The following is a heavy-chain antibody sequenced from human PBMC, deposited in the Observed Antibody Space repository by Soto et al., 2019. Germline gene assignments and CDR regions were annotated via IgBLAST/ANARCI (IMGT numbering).Heavy chain of an antibody. Sequence: QVQPVESGGGVVQPGRSLRLSCAASGFNFTSYAMHWVRQAPGKGLEWVAVISYDGSDKYYADSAKGRFTISRDNSKNTLYLQMNSLRTDDTAVYYCARGGIVVGWGQGTLVTVSS. D-gene: IGHD3-22*01. CDR3: ARGGIVVG. CDR1: GFNFTSYA. V-gene: IGHV3-30-3*01. CDR2: ISYDGSDK. J-gene: IGHJ4*02.